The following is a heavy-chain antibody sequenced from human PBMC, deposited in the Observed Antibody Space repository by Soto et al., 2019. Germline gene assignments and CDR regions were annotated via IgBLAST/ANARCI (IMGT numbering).Heavy chain of an antibody. CDR2: IFSDAER. CDR1: VFSLSNGRMG. V-gene: IGHV2-26*03. CDR3: ARRNADTYSHYYAMDV. J-gene: IGHJ6*02. Sequence: QVTLKESGPVLVKPTETLTLTCTISVFSLSNGRMGVSWIRQSPGTALEWLAHIFSDAERSYSTSMQSRLTISTDTPGTQVVLTITNMDPLDTGTYYCARRNADTYSHYYAMDVWGQGTTVTVSS. D-gene: IGHD1-1*01.